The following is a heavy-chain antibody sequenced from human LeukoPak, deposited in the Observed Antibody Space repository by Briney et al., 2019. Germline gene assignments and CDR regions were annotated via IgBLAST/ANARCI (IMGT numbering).Heavy chain of an antibody. CDR1: GTTFSRSA. CDR3: ARDDGSATLGFDS. Sequence: ASVKVSCKAFGTTFSRSAISWVRQAPGQGLEWMGGVIPVLGTTNYAQKFQDRVSITTDESTSTAYMEVSSLRSVDTAVYYCARDDGSATLGFDSWGQGTLVTVSS. J-gene: IGHJ4*02. CDR2: VIPVLGTT. V-gene: IGHV1-69*05. D-gene: IGHD1-26*01.